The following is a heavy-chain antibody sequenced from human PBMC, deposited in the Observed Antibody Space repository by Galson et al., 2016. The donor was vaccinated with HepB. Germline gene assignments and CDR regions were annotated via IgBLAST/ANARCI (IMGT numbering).Heavy chain of an antibody. CDR2: VYSGGYI. V-gene: IGHV3-66*01. D-gene: IGHD3-3*01. J-gene: IGHJ4*02. CDR3: ARVSAFWSGLPDH. Sequence: SLRLSCAASGFTVSNNYMSWVRQAPGKGLEWVAVVYSGGYIYYADSVKGRFTISRDSSKSTLYLQMNSLRAEDTAIYHCARVSAFWSGLPDHWGQGTQVTVS. CDR1: GFTVSNNY.